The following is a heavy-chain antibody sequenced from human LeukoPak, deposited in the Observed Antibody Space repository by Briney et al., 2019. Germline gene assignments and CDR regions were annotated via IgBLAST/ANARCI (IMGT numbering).Heavy chain of an antibody. J-gene: IGHJ4*02. Sequence: SETLSLTCTVSGGSISSYYWSWIRQPPGKGLEWIGYIYYSGSTNYNPSLKSRVTISVDTSKNQFSLKLSSVTAADTAVYYCARHPGSYALRPEYYFDYRGQGTLVTVSS. V-gene: IGHV4-59*08. CDR2: IYYSGST. CDR3: ARHPGSYALRPEYYFDY. D-gene: IGHD1-26*01. CDR1: GGSISSYY.